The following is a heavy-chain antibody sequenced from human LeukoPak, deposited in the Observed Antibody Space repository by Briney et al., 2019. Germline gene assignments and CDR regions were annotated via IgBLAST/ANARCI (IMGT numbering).Heavy chain of an antibody. CDR3: ARDPTYGSGSHDY. J-gene: IGHJ4*02. Sequence: GASVKVSCKASGYTFTGYYMHWVRQAPGQGREWRGWINPNSGGTNYAQKFQGRGTMTRDTSISTAYMELSRLRSDDTAVYYCARDPTYGSGSHDYWGQGTLVTVSS. CDR2: INPNSGGT. V-gene: IGHV1-2*02. D-gene: IGHD3-10*01. CDR1: GYTFTGYY.